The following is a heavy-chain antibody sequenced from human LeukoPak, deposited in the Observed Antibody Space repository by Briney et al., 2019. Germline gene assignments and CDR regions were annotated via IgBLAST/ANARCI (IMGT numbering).Heavy chain of an antibody. CDR1: GGSFSGYY. J-gene: IGHJ6*02. V-gene: IGHV4-34*01. Sequence: SETLSLTCAVYGGSFSGYYWSGIRPPPGKGRGWIGEINHSGSTNYNPSLKSRVTISVDTSKNQFSLKLSSVTAADTAVYYCAAHNYYYYGMDVWGQGTTVTVSS. CDR2: INHSGST. CDR3: AAHNYYYYGMDV.